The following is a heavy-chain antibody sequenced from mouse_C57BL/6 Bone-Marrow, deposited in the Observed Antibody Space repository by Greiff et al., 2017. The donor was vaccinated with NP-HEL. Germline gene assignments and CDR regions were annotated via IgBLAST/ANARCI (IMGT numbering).Heavy chain of an antibody. CDR3: ARVLWFFDY. J-gene: IGHJ2*01. CDR2: IDPADGGT. D-gene: IGHD2-2*01. V-gene: IGHV14-2*01. Sequence: EVQGVESGAELVKPGASVKLSCTASGFNIKDYSMHWVKQRTEQGLEWIGRIDPADGGTKYAPKFQGKATITADTSSNTAYLQLSSLTSEDTAVYYCARVLWFFDYWGQGTTLTVSS. CDR1: GFNIKDYS.